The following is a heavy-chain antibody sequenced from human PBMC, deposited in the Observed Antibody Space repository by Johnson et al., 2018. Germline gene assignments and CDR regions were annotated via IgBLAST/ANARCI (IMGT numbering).Heavy chain of an antibody. J-gene: IGHJ6*02. D-gene: IGHD5-12*01. CDR3: ARNGYVGRDSYYYDGMDV. Sequence: VQLVQSGGGVVQPGRSLRLSCAASGFTFSSYGMHWVRQAPGKGLEWVAVIWYDGSNNYYADSVKGRFTISRDNSKNRLNLQMNSLRAEDTAVYYCARNGYVGRDSYYYDGMDVWGQGTTVTVSS. CDR1: GFTFSSYG. V-gene: IGHV3-33*01. CDR2: IWYDGSNN.